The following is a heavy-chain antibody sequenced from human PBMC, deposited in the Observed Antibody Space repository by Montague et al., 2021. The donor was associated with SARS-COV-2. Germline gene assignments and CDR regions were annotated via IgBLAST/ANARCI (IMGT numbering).Heavy chain of an antibody. V-gene: IGHV4-34*01. CDR1: GGSFSGYS. CDR2: IYHSGST. Sequence: SETLSLTCAVYGGSFSGYSWSWIRQPPGKGLEWIGQIYHSGSTNXNPSLNSRVTISVDTSRNQFSLKLSSVTAADTALYYCRVVPAGIPKGPNFYYMDVWGKGTTVTVSS. CDR3: RVVPAGIPKGPNFYYMDV. D-gene: IGHD2-2*02. J-gene: IGHJ6*03.